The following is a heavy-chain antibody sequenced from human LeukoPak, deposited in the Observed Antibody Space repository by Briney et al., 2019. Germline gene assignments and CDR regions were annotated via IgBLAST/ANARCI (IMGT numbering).Heavy chain of an antibody. V-gene: IGHV4-39*07. CDR2: IYYSGST. CDR1: GGSISSSSYY. J-gene: IGHJ4*02. D-gene: IGHD6-25*01. Sequence: SETLSLTCTVSGGSISSSSYYWGWIRQPPGKGLEWIGSIYYSGSTYYNPSLKSRVTISVDTSKNQFSLKLSSVTAADTAVYYCARERGAAAFFDYWGQGTLVTVSS. CDR3: ARERGAAAFFDY.